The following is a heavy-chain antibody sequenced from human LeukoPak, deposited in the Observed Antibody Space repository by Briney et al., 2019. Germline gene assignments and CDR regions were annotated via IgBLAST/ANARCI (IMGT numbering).Heavy chain of an antibody. D-gene: IGHD3-3*01. CDR2: IKQDGTET. CDR3: ARDCLGSQFWSGYYLGPDNYFDY. Sequence: GGSLRLSCVASGLTFNRYWMSWLRQVPGKGLEWVANIKQDGTETHYVDSVKGRFTISRDNAKSSLYLQMNSLIAEDTAVYYCARDCLGSQFWSGYYLGPDNYFDYWGQGSLVAVSS. V-gene: IGHV3-7*03. J-gene: IGHJ4*02. CDR1: GLTFNRYW.